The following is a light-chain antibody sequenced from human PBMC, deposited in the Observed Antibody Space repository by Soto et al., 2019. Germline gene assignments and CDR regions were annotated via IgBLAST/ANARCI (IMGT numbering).Light chain of an antibody. J-gene: IGLJ3*02. CDR2: DNS. CDR3: GTWDSILSSVV. Sequence: QSVLTQPPSVSAAPGQKVTISCSGNTPNIGNNYVSWYQILPGTTPKLVIFDNSQRPSGIPDRFSGSKSGTSATLGVAGLQTGDEADYYCGTWDSILSSVVFGGGTKLTVL. V-gene: IGLV1-51*01. CDR1: TPNIGNNY.